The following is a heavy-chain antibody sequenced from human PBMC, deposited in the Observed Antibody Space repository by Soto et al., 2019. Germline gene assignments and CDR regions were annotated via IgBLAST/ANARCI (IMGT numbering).Heavy chain of an antibody. D-gene: IGHD6-19*01. CDR1: GLTLSTYD. V-gene: IGHV3-13*01. CDR3: ARADPGHRSGWSVVLEI. Sequence: GGSLRLSCAASGLTLSTYDMHWVRQATGKGLEWVAALSYAGDTYYPGSVKGRFTIFRENAKNSLYLQMNSLRAGDTAVYYCARADPGHRSGWSVVLEIWGQGTMVTVSS. J-gene: IGHJ3*02. CDR2: LSYAGDT.